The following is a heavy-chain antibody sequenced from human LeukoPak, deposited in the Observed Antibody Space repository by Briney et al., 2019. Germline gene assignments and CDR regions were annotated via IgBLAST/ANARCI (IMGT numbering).Heavy chain of an antibody. CDR3: AKGGDGYNYGSYFDY. D-gene: IGHD5-24*01. V-gene: IGHV3-30*02. Sequence: GGSLRLSCAASGFTFSSYGMHWVRQAPGKGLEWVAFIRYDGSNKYTADSVKGRFTISRDNSKKTLYLQVNSLSAEDTAVYYCAKGGDGYNYGSYFDYWGQGTLVTVSS. CDR1: GFTFSSYG. CDR2: IRYDGSNK. J-gene: IGHJ4*02.